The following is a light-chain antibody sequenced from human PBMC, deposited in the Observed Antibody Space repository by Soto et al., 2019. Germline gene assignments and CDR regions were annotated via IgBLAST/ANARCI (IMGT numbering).Light chain of an antibody. CDR1: SGHSSYA. Sequence: QPVLTQSPSASASLGASVKLTCTLSSGHSSYAIAWHQQHPKKGPRYLMKLSSDGSHTKGDGIPDRFSGSSSGAERYLTISSLQSEDEADYYCQTWGTGIRVFGGGTQLTVL. J-gene: IGLJ3*02. CDR3: QTWGTGIRV. CDR2: LSSDGSH. V-gene: IGLV4-69*02.